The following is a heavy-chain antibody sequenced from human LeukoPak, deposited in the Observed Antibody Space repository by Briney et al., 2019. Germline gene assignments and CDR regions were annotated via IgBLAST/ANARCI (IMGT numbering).Heavy chain of an antibody. CDR3: ARDLTVTSTCWFDL. CDR2: ITGSSTYI. D-gene: IGHD4-11*01. Sequence: QPGGSLRLSCAASGVTFSDHYMEWVRQAPGKGLEWVSSITGSSTYIYYADSVKGRFTIARDNAKNSLYLQMNNLGAEDTAVYYCARDLTVTSTCWFDLWGQGTLVTVSS. V-gene: IGHV3-21*01. CDR1: GVTFSDHY. J-gene: IGHJ5*02.